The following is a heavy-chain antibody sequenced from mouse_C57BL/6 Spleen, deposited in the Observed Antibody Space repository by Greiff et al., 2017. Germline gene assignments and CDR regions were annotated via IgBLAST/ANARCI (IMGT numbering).Heavy chain of an antibody. D-gene: IGHD1-1*01. CDR2: INPYNGDT. CDR1: GYSFTGYF. J-gene: IGHJ3*01. Sequence: VQLQQSGPELVKPGDSVKISCKASGYSFTGYFMNWVMQSHGKSLEWIGRINPYNGDTFYNQKFKGKATLTVDKSSSTAHMELRSLTSEDSAVYYGARGDYYGSSTWFADWGQGTLVTVSA. CDR3: ARGDYYGSSTWFAD. V-gene: IGHV1-20*01.